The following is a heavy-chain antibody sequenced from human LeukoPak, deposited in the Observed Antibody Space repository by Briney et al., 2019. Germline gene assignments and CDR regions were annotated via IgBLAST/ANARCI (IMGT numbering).Heavy chain of an antibody. D-gene: IGHD5-18*01. J-gene: IGHJ6*02. Sequence: SETRSLTCAVYGGSFSGYYWSWIRQPPEKGMEWIGEINHSGSTNYNPSLKSRVTISVDTSKNQFSLKLSSVTAADTAVYYRARGRPSVDTAMVQYYYHGMDVWGQGTTVTVSS. CDR3: ARGRPSVDTAMVQYYYHGMDV. V-gene: IGHV4-34*01. CDR1: GGSFSGYY. CDR2: INHSGST.